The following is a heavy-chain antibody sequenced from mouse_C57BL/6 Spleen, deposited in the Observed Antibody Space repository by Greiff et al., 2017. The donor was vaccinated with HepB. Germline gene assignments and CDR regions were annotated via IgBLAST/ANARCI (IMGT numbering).Heavy chain of an antibody. J-gene: IGHJ4*01. CDR2: IRSKSNNYAT. D-gene: IGHD2-13*01. CDR1: GFSFNTYA. Sequence: EVQGVESGGGLVQPKGSLKLSCAASGFSFNTYAMNWVRQAPGKGLEWVARIRSKSNNYATYYADSVKDRFTISRDDSESMLYLQMNNLKTEDTAMYYCVRLGLLYAMDYWGQGTSVTVSS. CDR3: VRLGLLYAMDY. V-gene: IGHV10-1*01.